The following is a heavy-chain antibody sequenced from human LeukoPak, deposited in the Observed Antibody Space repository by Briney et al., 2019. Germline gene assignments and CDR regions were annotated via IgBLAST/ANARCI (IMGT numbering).Heavy chain of an antibody. CDR2: IYYSGST. V-gene: IGHV4-59*11. CDR3: ARTPDPSSSWYIWYFDL. CDR1: GGSISSHY. J-gene: IGHJ2*01. D-gene: IGHD6-13*01. Sequence: SETLSLTCTVSGGSISSHYWSWIRQPPGKGLEWIGYIYYSGSTNYNPSLKSRVTISVDTSKNQFSLKLSSVTAADTGVYYCARTPDPSSSWYIWYFDLWGRGTLVTVSS.